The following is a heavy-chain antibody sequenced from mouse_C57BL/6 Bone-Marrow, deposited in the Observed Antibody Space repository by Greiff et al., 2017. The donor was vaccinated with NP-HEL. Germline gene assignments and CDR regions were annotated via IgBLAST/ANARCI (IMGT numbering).Heavy chain of an antibody. CDR3: GGSSHWYFDV. J-gene: IGHJ1*03. D-gene: IGHD1-1*01. CDR2: INPNNGGT. CDR1: GYTFTDYN. V-gene: IGHV1-22*01. Sequence: VHVKQSGPELVKPGASVKMSCKASGYTFTDYNMHWVKQSHGKSLEWIGYINPNNGGTSYNQKFKGKATLTVNKSSSTAYMELRSLTSEDSAVYYCGGSSHWYFDVWGTGTTVTVSS.